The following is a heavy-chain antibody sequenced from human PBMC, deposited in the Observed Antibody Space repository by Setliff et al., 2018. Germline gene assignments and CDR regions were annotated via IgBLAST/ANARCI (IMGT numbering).Heavy chain of an antibody. CDR1: GGSISSGDHY. CDR3: ARSGDYGSGRLSP. CDR2: IHARGST. J-gene: IGHJ5*02. Sequence: LSLTCTVSGGSISSGDHYWSWIRQPAGKGLEWIGRIHARGSTNYNPSLKSRVTISVDTSKNQFSLKLTAVTAADTAVYYCARSGDYGSGRLSPWGQGTLVTVSS. D-gene: IGHD3-10*01. V-gene: IGHV4-61*02.